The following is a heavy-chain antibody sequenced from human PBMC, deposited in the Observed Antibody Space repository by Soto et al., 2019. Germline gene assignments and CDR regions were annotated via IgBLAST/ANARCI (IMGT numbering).Heavy chain of an antibody. CDR1: GGSISSGDYY. Sequence: SETLSLTCTVSGGSISSGDYYWSWIRQPPGKGLEWIGYIYYSGSTYYNPSLKSRVTISVDTSKNQFSLKLSSVTAADTAVYYCASRTSHALTGFDYWGQGTLVTVSS. V-gene: IGHV4-30-4*01. CDR2: IYYSGST. CDR3: ASRTSHALTGFDY. J-gene: IGHJ4*02. D-gene: IGHD2-2*01.